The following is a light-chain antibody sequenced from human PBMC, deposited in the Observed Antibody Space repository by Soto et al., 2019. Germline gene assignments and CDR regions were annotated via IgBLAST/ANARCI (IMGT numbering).Light chain of an antibody. Sequence: DIQMTQSPSTLSASVGDRVTIPCRASQSINNRLAWYQQKPGKAPKLLIYDVSTLESGVPSRFSGSGSGTHFTLTISSLQPDDFATYYCQQYESYWTMFGQGTKVDIK. V-gene: IGKV1-5*01. CDR1: QSINNR. J-gene: IGKJ1*01. CDR3: QQYESYWTM. CDR2: DVS.